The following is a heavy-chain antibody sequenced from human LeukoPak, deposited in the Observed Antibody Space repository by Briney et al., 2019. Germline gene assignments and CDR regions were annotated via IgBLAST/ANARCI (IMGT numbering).Heavy chain of an antibody. CDR1: GESLSKYY. D-gene: IGHD1-26*01. V-gene: IGHV4-34*01. CDR3: ASSVGSTDY. CDR2: INHRGST. J-gene: IGHJ4*02. Sequence: SETLSLTCAVYGESLSKYYWTWTRQSPGKGLEWIGEINHRGSTNLNPSLKSRVNLSVDTSKYQFSLKLTSVTAADAAVYYSASSVGSTDYWGQGTLVTVSS.